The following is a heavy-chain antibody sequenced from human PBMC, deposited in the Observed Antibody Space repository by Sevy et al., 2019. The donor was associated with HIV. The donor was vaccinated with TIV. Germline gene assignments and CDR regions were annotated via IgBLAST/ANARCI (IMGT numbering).Heavy chain of an antibody. CDR1: GFTFSSYW. V-gene: IGHV3-74*01. CDR3: ARLGDMITFGGVIVK. J-gene: IGHJ4*02. D-gene: IGHD3-16*02. CDR2: INSDGSST. Sequence: GGSLRLSCAASGFTFSSYWMHWVRQAPGKGLVWVSRINSDGSSTSYADSVKGRFTISRDNAKNTLYLQMNSLRAEDMAVYYCARLGDMITFGGVIVKWGQGTLVTVSS.